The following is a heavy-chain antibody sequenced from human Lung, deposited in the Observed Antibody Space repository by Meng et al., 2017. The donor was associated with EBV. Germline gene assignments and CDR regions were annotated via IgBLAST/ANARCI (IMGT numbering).Heavy chain of an antibody. CDR3: ARGPSRWLQFSFDY. Sequence: QVQLPESGPGPVKPSQTLSLSCSVSVGVFINCGYYWSWIRQHPGKGLEWIGYIYYSGSTYYNPSLKSRVTISVDTSKNQFSLKLSSVTAADTAVYYCARGPSRWLQFSFDYWGQGTLVTVSS. D-gene: IGHD5-24*01. J-gene: IGHJ4*02. CDR1: VGVFINCGYY. CDR2: IYYSGST. V-gene: IGHV4-31*03.